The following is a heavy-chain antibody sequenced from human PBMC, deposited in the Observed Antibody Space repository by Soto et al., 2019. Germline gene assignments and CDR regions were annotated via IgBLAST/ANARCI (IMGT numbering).Heavy chain of an antibody. CDR1: GFTFSSYA. D-gene: IGHD5-12*01. V-gene: IGHV3-30-3*01. Sequence: SGGSLRLSCAASGFTFSSYAMHWVRQAPGKGLEWVAVISYDGSNKYYADSVKGRFTISRDNSKNTLYLQMNSLRAEDTAVYYCARDKDIVATIFDYWGQGTLVTVS. CDR2: ISYDGSNK. J-gene: IGHJ4*02. CDR3: ARDKDIVATIFDY.